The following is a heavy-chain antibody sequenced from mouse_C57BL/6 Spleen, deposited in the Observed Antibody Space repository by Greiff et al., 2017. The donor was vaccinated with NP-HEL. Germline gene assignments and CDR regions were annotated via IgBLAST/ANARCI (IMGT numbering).Heavy chain of an antibody. CDR1: GYTFTDYN. Sequence: VQLQQSGPELVKPGASVKIPCKASGYTFTDYNMDWVKQSHGKSLEWIGDINPNNGGTIYNQKFKGKATLTVYKSSSTAYMELRSLTSEDTAVYYCARKGIYYDYDIYFDYWGQGTTLTVSS. D-gene: IGHD2-4*01. V-gene: IGHV1-18*01. J-gene: IGHJ2*01. CDR2: INPNNGGT. CDR3: ARKGIYYDYDIYFDY.